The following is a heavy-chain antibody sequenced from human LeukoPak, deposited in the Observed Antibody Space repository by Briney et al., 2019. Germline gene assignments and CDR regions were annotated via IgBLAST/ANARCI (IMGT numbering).Heavy chain of an antibody. D-gene: IGHD3-22*01. CDR3: ARDFRDYDSSGYYYENWFDP. V-gene: IGHV1-18*01. CDR1: GYTFTSYG. CDR2: ISAYNGNT. J-gene: IGHJ5*02. Sequence: GASVKVSCKASGYTFTSYGISWVRQAPGQGLAWMGWISAYNGNTNYAQKLQGRVTMTTDTSTSTAYMELRSLRSDDTAVYYCARDFRDYDSSGYYYENWFDPWGQGTLVTVSS.